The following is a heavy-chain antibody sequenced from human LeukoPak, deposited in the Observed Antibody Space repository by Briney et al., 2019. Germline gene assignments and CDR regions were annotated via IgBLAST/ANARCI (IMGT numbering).Heavy chain of an antibody. CDR1: GFTFSSYA. Sequence: PGGSLRLSCAASGFTFSSYAMHWVRQAPGKGLEWVAVISYDGSNKYYADSVKGRFTIPRDNSKNTLYLQMNSLRAEDTAVYYCATRGGGRYCSSTSCYSWGGAFDIWGQGTMVTVSS. J-gene: IGHJ3*02. D-gene: IGHD2-2*01. CDR2: ISYDGSNK. CDR3: ATRGGGRYCSSTSCYSWGGAFDI. V-gene: IGHV3-30-3*01.